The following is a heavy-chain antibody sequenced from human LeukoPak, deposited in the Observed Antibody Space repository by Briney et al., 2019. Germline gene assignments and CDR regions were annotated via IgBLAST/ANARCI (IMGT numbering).Heavy chain of an antibody. CDR2: IYSGGST. D-gene: IGHD6-25*01. CDR1: GFTFSTNY. CDR3: ATRRAAGYYYGMDV. V-gene: IGHV3-53*04. J-gene: IGHJ6*02. Sequence: GGSLRLSCAASGFTFSTNYMSWARQAPGKGLEWVSVIYSGGSTYYADSVKGRFTISRRNSKNTLHLQMNSLRSEDTAVYYCATRRAAGYYYGMDVWGQGTTVTVSS.